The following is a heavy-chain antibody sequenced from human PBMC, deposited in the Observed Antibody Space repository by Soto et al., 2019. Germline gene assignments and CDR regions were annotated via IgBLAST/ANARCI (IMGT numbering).Heavy chain of an antibody. D-gene: IGHD5-18*01. CDR3: ARYSDGVDTAKSFDY. Sequence: QVQMVQSGAEVKKPGASVKVSCKASGYTFTSYGISWVRQAPGQGLERMGWISAYNGNTNYAQKLQGRVTMTTDTSTSTAYMELRSLRSDDTAVYYCARYSDGVDTAKSFDYWGQGTLVTVSS. CDR1: GYTFTSYG. J-gene: IGHJ4*02. V-gene: IGHV1-18*01. CDR2: ISAYNGNT.